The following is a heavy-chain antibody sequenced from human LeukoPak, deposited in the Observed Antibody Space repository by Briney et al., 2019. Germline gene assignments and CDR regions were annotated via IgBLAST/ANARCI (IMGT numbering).Heavy chain of an antibody. CDR1: GGTSIVST. J-gene: IGHJ3*01. D-gene: IGHD2-8*01. CDR3: ARGSGMLYPFDF. V-gene: IGHV1-69*13. CDR2: IIPIFGTV. Sequence: SVTAPSKATGGTSIVSTSAGSPQAPGQGLEWMGGIIPIFGTVKYAQKFQGRVMITADESTRTAYMELSSLRSEDTAVCYCARGSGMLYPFDFWGQGTLVTVSS.